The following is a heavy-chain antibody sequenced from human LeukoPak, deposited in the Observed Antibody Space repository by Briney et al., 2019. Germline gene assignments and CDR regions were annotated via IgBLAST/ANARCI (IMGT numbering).Heavy chain of an antibody. Sequence: ARSLRLSCAASGFTFSTYGMHWVRQAPGKGLEWVAVIWYDGSNKYYADSVKGRFTISRDNPKNTVYLQMNSLRAEDTAVYYCARGLRDWFDPWGQGTLVTVSS. V-gene: IGHV3-33*01. CDR3: ARGLRDWFDP. CDR1: GFTFSTYG. J-gene: IGHJ5*02. CDR2: IWYDGSNK. D-gene: IGHD2-21*02.